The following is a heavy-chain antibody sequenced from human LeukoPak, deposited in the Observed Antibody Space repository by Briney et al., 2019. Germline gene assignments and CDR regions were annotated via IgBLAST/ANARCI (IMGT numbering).Heavy chain of an antibody. CDR2: INPNSGGT. CDR1: GYTFTGYY. J-gene: IGHJ4*02. Sequence: ASVKVSCKASGYTFTGYYMHWVRQAPGQGLEWMGWINPNSGGTNYAQKFQGRVTMTRDTSIGTAYMELSRLRSDDTAVYYCARGGSLTYYYDSSGYYNDYWGQGTLVTVSS. D-gene: IGHD3-22*01. CDR3: ARGGSLTYYYDSSGYYNDY. V-gene: IGHV1-2*02.